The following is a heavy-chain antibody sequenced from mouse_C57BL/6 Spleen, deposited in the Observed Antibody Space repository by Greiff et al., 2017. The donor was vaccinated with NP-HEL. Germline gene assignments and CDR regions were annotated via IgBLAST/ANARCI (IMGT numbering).Heavy chain of an antibody. Sequence: QVQLQQSGAELVKPGASVKISCKASGYAFSSYWMNWVKQRPGKGLEWIGQLYPGDGDTNYNGKFKGKATLTADKSSSTAYMQLSSLTSEDSAVYFCARVEGYSNYDYFDYWGQGTTLTVSS. CDR2: LYPGDGDT. J-gene: IGHJ2*01. CDR1: GYAFSSYW. CDR3: ARVEGYSNYDYFDY. D-gene: IGHD2-5*01. V-gene: IGHV1-80*01.